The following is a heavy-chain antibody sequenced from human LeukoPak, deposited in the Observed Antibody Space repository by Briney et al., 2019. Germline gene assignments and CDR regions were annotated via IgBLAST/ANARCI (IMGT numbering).Heavy chain of an antibody. CDR2: IWYGGSNK. J-gene: IGHJ4*02. V-gene: IGHV3-30*02. CDR3: AKDALYDFWSGTMGYFDY. CDR1: GFTFSSYG. D-gene: IGHD3-3*01. Sequence: GGSLRLSCAASGFTFSSYGMHWVRQAPGKGLEWVAVIWYGGSNKYYADSVKGRFTISRDNSKNTLYLQMNSLRAEDTAVYYCAKDALYDFWSGTMGYFDYWGQGTLVTVSS.